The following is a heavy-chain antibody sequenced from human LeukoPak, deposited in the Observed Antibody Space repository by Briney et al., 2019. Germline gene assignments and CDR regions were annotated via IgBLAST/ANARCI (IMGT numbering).Heavy chain of an antibody. V-gene: IGHV5-51*01. J-gene: IGHJ4*02. Sequence: GDSLKISCKVSGYHFTTYWIAWVRQKPGKGLEWMGMVFPGDSKTKYSPAFLGQVTMSVDKSIGAAYLQWRSLKASDTAMYYCARLDTKNYQFWGQGTLVSVSS. CDR2: VFPGDSKT. D-gene: IGHD1-7*01. CDR1: GYHFTTYW. CDR3: ARLDTKNYQF.